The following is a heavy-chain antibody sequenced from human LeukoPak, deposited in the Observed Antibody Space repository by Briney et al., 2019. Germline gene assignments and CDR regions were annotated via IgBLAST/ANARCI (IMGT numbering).Heavy chain of an antibody. CDR3: AKDNPLPL. D-gene: IGHD1-14*01. CDR2: IKQDGTKT. CDR1: GFTFSNNW. V-gene: IGHV3-7*04. J-gene: IGHJ4*02. Sequence: GGSLRLSCEASGFTFSNNWMTWVRQAPGKGLEWVANIKQDGTKTYYVDSEKGRFTISRDNAKNSVYLQMNSLRAEDTAVYFCAKDNPLPLWGQGTLVSVSS.